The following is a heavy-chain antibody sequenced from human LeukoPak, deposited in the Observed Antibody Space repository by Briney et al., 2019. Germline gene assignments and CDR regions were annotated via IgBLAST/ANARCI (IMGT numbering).Heavy chain of an antibody. CDR2: IIPIFGTA. J-gene: IGHJ4*02. V-gene: IGHV1-69*06. Sequence: SVKVSCKASGGTFSSYAISWVRQAPGQGLEWMGGIIPIFGTANYAQKFQGRVTITADKSTSTAYMELSSLRSEDTAVYYCARVPSIAAAGGYADYWGQGTLVTVSS. CDR1: GGTFSSYA. CDR3: ARVPSIAAAGGYADY. D-gene: IGHD6-13*01.